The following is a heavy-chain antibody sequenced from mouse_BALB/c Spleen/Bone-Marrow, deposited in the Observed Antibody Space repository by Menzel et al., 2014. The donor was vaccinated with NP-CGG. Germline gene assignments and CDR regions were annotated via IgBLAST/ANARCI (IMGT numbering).Heavy chain of an antibody. D-gene: IGHD1-1*01. V-gene: IGHV3-1*02. J-gene: IGHJ1*01. Sequence: VQLKESGPDLVKPSQSLSLTCTVTGYSITSGYSWHWIQQFPGNKLEWMGYIHYSGSTYYNPSLKSRISTTRDTSKNQFFLQLNSVTTEDTATYYCASRGSSSYWYFDVWGAGTTVTVSS. CDR3: ASRGSSSYWYFDV. CDR2: IHYSGST. CDR1: GYSITSGYS.